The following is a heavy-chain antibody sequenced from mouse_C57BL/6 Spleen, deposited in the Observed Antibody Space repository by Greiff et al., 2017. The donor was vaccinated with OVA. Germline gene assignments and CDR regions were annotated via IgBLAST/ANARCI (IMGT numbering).Heavy chain of an antibody. CDR2: INYDGSST. CDR1: GFTFSDYY. D-gene: IGHD3-2*02. Sequence: EVNVVESEGGLVQPGSSMKLSCTASGFTFSDYYMAWVRQVPEKGLEWVANINYDGSSTYYLDSLKSRFIISRDNAKNILYLQMSSLKSEDTATYYCARETAQATLYAMDYWGQGTSVTVSS. CDR3: ARETAQATLYAMDY. V-gene: IGHV5-16*01. J-gene: IGHJ4*01.